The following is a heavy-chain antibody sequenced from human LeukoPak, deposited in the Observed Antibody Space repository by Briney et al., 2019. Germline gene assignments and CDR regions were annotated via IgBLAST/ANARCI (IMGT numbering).Heavy chain of an antibody. V-gene: IGHV4-38-2*01. Sequence: SETLSLTCAVSGYSISSGYYWGWIRQPPGKGLEWIGSVYYSGTTYYNPSLKSRVTISVDTSKNQFSLKLSPVTAADTAVYYCARAKSGSLGVYFEYWGQGTLVTVSS. CDR2: VYYSGTT. CDR3: ARAKSGSLGVYFEY. D-gene: IGHD1-26*01. CDR1: GYSISSGYY. J-gene: IGHJ4*02.